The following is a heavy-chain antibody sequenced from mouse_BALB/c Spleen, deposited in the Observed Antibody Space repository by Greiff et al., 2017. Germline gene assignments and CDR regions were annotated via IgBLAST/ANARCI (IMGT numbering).Heavy chain of an antibody. CDR2: IRLKSNNYAT. Sequence: DVMLVESGGGLVQPGGSMKLSCVASGFTFSNYWMNWVRQSPEKGLEWVAKIRLKSNNYATHYAESVKGRFTISSADSKSSVYLQMNNLRAADSGSYYCTRSDGNYIAYWGQGTPVTVSA. CDR1: GFTFSNYW. CDR3: TRSDGNYIAY. J-gene: IGHJ3*01. V-gene: IGHV6-6*02. D-gene: IGHD2-1*01.